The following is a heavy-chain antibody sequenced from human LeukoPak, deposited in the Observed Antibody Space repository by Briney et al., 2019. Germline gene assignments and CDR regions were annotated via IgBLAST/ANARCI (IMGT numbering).Heavy chain of an antibody. CDR1: GGSISSSNW. J-gene: IGHJ5*02. V-gene: IGHV4-4*02. CDR2: IYHSGST. CDR3: ARVRRVGDSSGYYPRGSAWFDP. D-gene: IGHD3-22*01. Sequence: NPSETLSLTCAVSGGSISSSNWWSWVHQPPGKGLEWIGEIYHSGSTNYNPSLESRVTISVDKSKNQFSLKLSSVTAADTAVYYCARVRRVGDSSGYYPRGSAWFDPWGQGTLVTVSS.